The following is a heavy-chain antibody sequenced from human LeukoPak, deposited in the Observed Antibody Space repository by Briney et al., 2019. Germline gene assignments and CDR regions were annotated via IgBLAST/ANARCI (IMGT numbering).Heavy chain of an antibody. J-gene: IGHJ4*02. V-gene: IGHV1-18*01. D-gene: IGHD3-10*01. CDR1: GYTFTSFG. CDR2: ISAYNGNT. CDR3: ARDLYCYGSGSSYYFDY. Sequence: ASVKVSCKASGYTFTSFGISWVRQAPGQGLEWMGWISAYNGNTNYAQKLQGRVTMTTDTSTSTAYMELRSLRSDDTAVYYCARDLYCYGSGSSYYFDYWGQGTLVTVSS.